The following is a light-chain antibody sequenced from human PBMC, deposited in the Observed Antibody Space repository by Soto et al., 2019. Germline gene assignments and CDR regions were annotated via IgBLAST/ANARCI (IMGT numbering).Light chain of an antibody. J-gene: IGKJ1*01. CDR2: GAS. CDR1: QSVSST. CDR3: QQYNSWLWT. V-gene: IGKV3-15*01. Sequence: EIVMTQSPATLSVSPGEGATLSCRASQSVSSTLAWYQQKPGQAPRLLIYGASTRATGIPARFSGSGSGTEFTLIISSLQSEDSAVYYCQQYNSWLWTFGQWTKVEIK.